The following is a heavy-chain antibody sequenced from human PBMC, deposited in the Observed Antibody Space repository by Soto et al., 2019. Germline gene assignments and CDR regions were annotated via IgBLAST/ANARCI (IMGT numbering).Heavy chain of an antibody. J-gene: IGHJ4*02. CDR3: AKGGRLIVMGIPTNFDS. CDR1: GFTFNTNV. D-gene: IGHD3-22*01. Sequence: PGGSLRLSCAASGFTFNTNVMIWVRQAPGKGLEWVSGVSGGGGSTYYADSVKGRFTISSDNSKNTLFLQMNSLRAEDTAVYYCAKGGRLIVMGIPTNFDSWGQGTLVTVSS. CDR2: VSGGGGST. V-gene: IGHV3-23*01.